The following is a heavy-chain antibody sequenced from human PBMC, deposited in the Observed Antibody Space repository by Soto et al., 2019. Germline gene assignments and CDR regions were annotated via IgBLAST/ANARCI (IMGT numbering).Heavy chain of an antibody. V-gene: IGHV4-30-2*01. CDR2: IYNSGST. Sequence: QLQLQESGSGLVRPSQTLSLTCAVSGGSISSGGYSWNWIRQPPGKGLEWIGYIYNSGSTLYNPSLTSRVTISVDKSENQVSLKLSSVTAADTAVYDCARDPLEGNWFDPWGQGTLVTVSS. J-gene: IGHJ5*02. CDR3: ARDPLEGNWFDP. CDR1: GGSISSGGYS.